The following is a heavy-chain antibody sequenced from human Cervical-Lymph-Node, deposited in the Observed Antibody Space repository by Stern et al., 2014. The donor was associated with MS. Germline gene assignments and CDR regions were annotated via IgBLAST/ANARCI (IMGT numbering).Heavy chain of an antibody. CDR3: ARLEYCSSSSCYYYYYYGMDV. CDR1: GFTFSSYG. D-gene: IGHD2-2*01. CDR2: ISNDGSDK. J-gene: IGHJ6*02. Sequence: VQLVDSGGGVVQPGRSLRLSCVVSGFTFSSYGMHWVRQAPGKGLEWVASISNDGSDKYYSDSVKGLFTITRDNSKNTLYLQMNSLRGEDTAVYYCARLEYCSSSSCYYYYYYGMDVWGQGTTVTVSS. V-gene: IGHV3-30*03.